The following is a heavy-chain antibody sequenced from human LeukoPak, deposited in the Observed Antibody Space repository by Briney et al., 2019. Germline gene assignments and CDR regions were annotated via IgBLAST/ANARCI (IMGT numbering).Heavy chain of an antibody. D-gene: IGHD2-15*01. J-gene: IGHJ4*02. Sequence: ASVKVSCKASGYTFTNFAMTWVRQAPGQGLEWMGWIHTSTGNPTYAQDFTGRIAFSLDTSVSTAYLQISSLKSGDTAVYFCARARDCSGGRCYGDYWGQGTLVTVSS. CDR2: IHTSTGNP. CDR1: GYTFTNFA. V-gene: IGHV7-4-1*02. CDR3: ARARDCSGGRCYGDY.